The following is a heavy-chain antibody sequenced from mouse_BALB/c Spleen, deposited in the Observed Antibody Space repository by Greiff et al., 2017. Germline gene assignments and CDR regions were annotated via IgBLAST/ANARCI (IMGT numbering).Heavy chain of an antibody. CDR3: TRSPY. CDR1: GYTFTSYW. Sequence: QVQLQQPGAELVRPGASVKLSCKASGYTFTSYWINWVKQRPGQGLEWIGNIYPSDSYTNYNQKFKDKATLTVDKSSSTAYMQLSSPTSEDSAVYYCTRSPYWGQGTTLTVSS. CDR2: IYPSDSYT. J-gene: IGHJ2*01. V-gene: IGHV1-69*02.